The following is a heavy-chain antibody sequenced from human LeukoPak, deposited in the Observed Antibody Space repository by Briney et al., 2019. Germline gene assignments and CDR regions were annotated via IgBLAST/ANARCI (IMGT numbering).Heavy chain of an antibody. CDR1: GYSFTTYW. D-gene: IGHD5-24*01. V-gene: IGHV5-51*01. Sequence: GESLKISCQGPGYSFTTYWIAWVRQMPGKGLEWMGIIYPGDSDTRYSPSFQGQVTISADKSISTAYLHWSSLKASDTAMYYCARVVADGSTYYFDYWGQGILVTVSS. CDR3: ARVVADGSTYYFDY. CDR2: IYPGDSDT. J-gene: IGHJ4*02.